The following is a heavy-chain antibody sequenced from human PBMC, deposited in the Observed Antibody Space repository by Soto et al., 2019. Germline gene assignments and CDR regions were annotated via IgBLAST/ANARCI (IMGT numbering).Heavy chain of an antibody. J-gene: IGHJ4*02. CDR1: GFTFDDYA. CDR2: ISWNSGSI. CDR3: AKDTTGGIAAAALDY. Sequence: EVQLVESGGGLVQPGRSLRLSCAASGFTFDDYAMHWVRQAPGKGLEWVSGISWNSGSIGYADSVKGRFTISRDNAKNALYLQMNSLRAEDTAVYYGAKDTTGGIAAAALDYWGQGTLVTVSS. V-gene: IGHV3-9*01. D-gene: IGHD6-13*01.